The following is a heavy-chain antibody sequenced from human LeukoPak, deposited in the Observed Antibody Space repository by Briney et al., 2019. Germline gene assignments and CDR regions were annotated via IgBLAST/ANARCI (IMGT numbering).Heavy chain of an antibody. CDR2: IKQDGSGK. J-gene: IGHJ3*02. D-gene: IGHD4-23*01. Sequence: QAGGSLRLSCAASGFTFSSYWMSWVRQAPGKGLEWVANIKQDGSGKYYVDSVKGRFTISRDNAQNSLYLQMNSLSAEDTAVYYCARDRTVLTSYDAFDIWGQGTMVTVSS. CDR1: GFTFSSYW. CDR3: ARDRTVLTSYDAFDI. V-gene: IGHV3-7*01.